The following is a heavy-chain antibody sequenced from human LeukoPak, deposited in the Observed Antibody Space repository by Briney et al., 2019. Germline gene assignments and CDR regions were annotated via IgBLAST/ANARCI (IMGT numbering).Heavy chain of an antibody. CDR2: ISGDGGST. J-gene: IGHJ4*02. D-gene: IGHD3-22*01. CDR1: GFTFDDYA. Sequence: GGSLRLSCAASGFTFDDYAMHWVRQAPGKGLEWVSLISGDGGSTYYADSVKGRFTIPRDNSKNSLYLQMNSLRTEDTALYYCAKTIGAHYYDSSGSSDYWGQGTLVTVSS. CDR3: AKTIGAHYYDSSGSSDY. V-gene: IGHV3-43*02.